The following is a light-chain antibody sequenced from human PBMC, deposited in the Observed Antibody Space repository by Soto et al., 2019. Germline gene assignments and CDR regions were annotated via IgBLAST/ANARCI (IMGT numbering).Light chain of an antibody. J-gene: IGLJ2*01. CDR2: DVT. CDR1: SGDGGGYNY. V-gene: IGLV2-14*01. CDR3: SSYISRTFVV. Sequence: QPVLTQPASVSGSPGQSITISCTGTSGDGGGYNYVSWYQRHPGKAPKLIIYDVTNRPSGVSDRFSGFKSGNTASLTISGLRAEDEGDYYCSSYISRTFVVFGGGTKLTVL.